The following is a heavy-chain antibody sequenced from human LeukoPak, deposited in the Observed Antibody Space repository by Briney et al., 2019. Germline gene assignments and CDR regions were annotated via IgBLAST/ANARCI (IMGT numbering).Heavy chain of an antibody. CDR3: ARDNSVGDNAWWFDP. V-gene: IGHV1-46*01. Sequence: ASVKVSCKASGYTFTSYYMHWVRQAPGQGLEWMGLINPTGGSTGYAQKFHGRVTMTRDMSTSTDYMELSSLRSEDTAIYYCARDNSVGDNAWWFDPWGQGTLVTVSS. CDR1: GYTFTSYY. J-gene: IGHJ5*02. D-gene: IGHD1-26*01. CDR2: INPTGGST.